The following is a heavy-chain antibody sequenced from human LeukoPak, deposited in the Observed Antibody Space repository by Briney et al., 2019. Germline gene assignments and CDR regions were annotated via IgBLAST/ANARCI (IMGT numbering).Heavy chain of an antibody. V-gene: IGHV7-4-1*02. CDR3: ARGAYSSSFNWFDP. Sequence: AASVKVSCKASGYTFTSYAMNWVRQAPGQGLEWMGWINTNTGNPTYAQGFTGRFVFSLDTSVSTAYLQISSLKAEDTAVYYCARGAYSSSFNWFDPWGQGTLVTVSS. D-gene: IGHD6-13*01. J-gene: IGHJ5*02. CDR1: GYTFTSYA. CDR2: INTNTGNP.